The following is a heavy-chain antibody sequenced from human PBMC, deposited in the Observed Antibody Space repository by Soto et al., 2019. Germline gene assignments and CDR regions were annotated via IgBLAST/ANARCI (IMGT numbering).Heavy chain of an antibody. V-gene: IGHV3-30-3*01. CDR1: GFTFSRHT. CDR3: AREVSYDFWSGFNTHPYYFDD. CDR2: ISDDGSNT. D-gene: IGHD3-3*01. J-gene: IGHJ4*02. Sequence: QVQLVESGGGVVQPGRSLRLSCAASGFTFSRHTMHWVRQAPGKGLEWVAAISDDGSNTYYTDSVKGRFTISRDNSKKTLYLQMNSLSSEDTAVHHCAREVSYDFWSGFNTHPYYFDDWGQGTLVTVSS.